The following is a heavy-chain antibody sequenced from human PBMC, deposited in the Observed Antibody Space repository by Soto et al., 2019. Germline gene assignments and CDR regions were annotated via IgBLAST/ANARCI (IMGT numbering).Heavy chain of an antibody. CDR3: AKDWTGTTSSDWFDP. CDR1: GFTFSSYG. CDR2: ISYDGSNK. D-gene: IGHD1-7*01. Sequence: GGSLRLSCAASGFTFSSYGMHWVRQAPGKGLEWVAVISYDGSNKYYADSVKGRFTISRGNSKNTLYLQMNSLRAEDTAVYYCAKDWTGTTSSDWFDPWGQGTLVTVSS. V-gene: IGHV3-30*18. J-gene: IGHJ5*02.